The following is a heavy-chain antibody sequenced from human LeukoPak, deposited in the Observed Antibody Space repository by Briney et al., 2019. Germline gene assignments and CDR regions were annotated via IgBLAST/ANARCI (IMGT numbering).Heavy chain of an antibody. J-gene: IGHJ6*03. CDR3: ARVSTMVRGVIRSLDYMDV. V-gene: IGHV4-59*01. D-gene: IGHD3-10*01. CDR1: GGSISSYY. CDR2: IYYSGST. Sequence: PSETLSLTCTVSGGSISSYYWSWIRQPPGKGLEWIGYIYYSGSTNYNPSLKSRVTISVDTSKNQFSLKLSSVTAADTAVYYCARVSTMVRGVIRSLDYMDVWGKGTTVTVSS.